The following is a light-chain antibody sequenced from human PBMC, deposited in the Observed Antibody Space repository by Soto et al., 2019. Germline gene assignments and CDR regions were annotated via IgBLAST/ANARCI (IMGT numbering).Light chain of an antibody. V-gene: IGKV3-11*01. CDR2: DAS. CDR1: QSISSS. J-gene: IGKJ5*01. Sequence: EIVLTQSPATLSLSPGERATLSCRASQSISSSLAWYQHKPGQAPRLLIYDASNRATGIPARVSGSGSGTDFTLTISSLEPEDFAVYYCQQRRDWPLTFGQGTRLEIK. CDR3: QQRRDWPLT.